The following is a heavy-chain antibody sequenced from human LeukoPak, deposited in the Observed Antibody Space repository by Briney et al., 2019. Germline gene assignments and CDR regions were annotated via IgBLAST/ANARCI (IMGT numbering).Heavy chain of an antibody. CDR2: IYYSGST. J-gene: IGHJ4*02. CDR1: GGSISSYY. D-gene: IGHD3-10*01. V-gene: IGHV4-59*01. Sequence: PSETLSLTCTVSGGSISSYYWSWIRQPPGKGLEWIGYIYYSGSTNYNPSLKSRVTISVDTSKNQFSLKLSSVTAADTAVYYCARVYDRYGSGSHFDYWGQGTLVTVSS. CDR3: ARVYDRYGSGSHFDY.